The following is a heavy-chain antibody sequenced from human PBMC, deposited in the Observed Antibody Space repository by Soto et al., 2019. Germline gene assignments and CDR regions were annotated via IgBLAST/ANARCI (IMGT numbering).Heavy chain of an antibody. Sequence: SVKVSCKASGGTFSSHAISWVRQAPGQGLEWMGGIIPIFGTSNYAQKFQGRVTITADASTSTAYMELSSLRSEDTAMYYCARGHVTTVTSYYGMGVWGQGTTVTVSS. CDR1: GGTFSSHA. V-gene: IGHV1-69*13. CDR2: IIPIFGTS. J-gene: IGHJ6*02. CDR3: ARGHVTTVTSYYGMGV. D-gene: IGHD4-4*01.